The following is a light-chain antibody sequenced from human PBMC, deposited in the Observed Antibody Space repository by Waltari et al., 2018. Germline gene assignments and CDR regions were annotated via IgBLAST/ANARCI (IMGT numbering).Light chain of an antibody. V-gene: IGLV2-14*03. CDR2: YVT. CDR3: CSFRGGDSFV. Sequence: QSALTQPASVSGSPGRSITISCIGTTSDIGDYSFVSWYQHFPVKAPKLIIYYVTKRPSGISGRFSGSKSGNTASLTISGLQAEDEGDYYCCSFRGGDSFVFGTGTRVTVV. J-gene: IGLJ1*01. CDR1: TSDIGDYSF.